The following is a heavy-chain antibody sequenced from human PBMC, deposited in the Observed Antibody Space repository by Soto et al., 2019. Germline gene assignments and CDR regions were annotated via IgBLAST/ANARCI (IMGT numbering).Heavy chain of an antibody. CDR3: ESTLTDYGHSRREIAHFDY. V-gene: IGHV4-39*01. D-gene: IGHD4-17*01. Sequence: SETLSLTCTVSGGSISSSSYYWGWIRQPPGKGLEWIGSIYYSGRTYYNPSLKSRDTLSVDTSKNQFSLKLSSVTTADSSVYYYESTLTDYGHSRREIAHFDYWDQGTLVTDSS. CDR1: GGSISSSSYY. CDR2: IYYSGRT. J-gene: IGHJ4*02.